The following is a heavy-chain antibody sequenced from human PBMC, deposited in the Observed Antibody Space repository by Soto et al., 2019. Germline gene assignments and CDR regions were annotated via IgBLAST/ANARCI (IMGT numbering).Heavy chain of an antibody. V-gene: IGHV3-33*01. CDR1: GFTFSSYG. CDR3: ARVGHPRYCSGGSCYSHYYYYYMDV. D-gene: IGHD2-15*01. Sequence: GGSLRLSCAASGFTFSSYGMHWVRQAPGKGLEWVAVIWYDGSNKYYADSVKGRFTISRDNSKNTLYLQMNSLRAEDTAVYYCARVGHPRYCSGGSCYSHYYYYYMDVWGKGTTVTVSS. J-gene: IGHJ6*03. CDR2: IWYDGSNK.